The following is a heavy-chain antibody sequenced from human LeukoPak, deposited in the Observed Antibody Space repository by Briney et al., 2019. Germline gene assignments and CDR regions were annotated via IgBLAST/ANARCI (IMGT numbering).Heavy chain of an antibody. D-gene: IGHD3-9*01. J-gene: IGHJ5*02. Sequence: SEALSLTCTVSGYSISSGYYWGWIRQPPGKGLEWIESIYHGGSTYYNPSLKSRVTISVDASKNQFSLKLKSVTAADTAVYYCARDHSYDILTGYYGGWFDPWGQGTLVTVSS. V-gene: IGHV4-38-2*02. CDR1: GYSISSGYY. CDR2: IYHGGST. CDR3: ARDHSYDILTGYYGGWFDP.